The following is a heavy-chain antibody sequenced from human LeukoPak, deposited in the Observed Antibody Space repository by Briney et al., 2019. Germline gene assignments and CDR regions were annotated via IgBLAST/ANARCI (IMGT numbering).Heavy chain of an antibody. CDR2: IGTAGDT. Sequence: PGGSLRLSCAASGFTFSSYDMHWVRQATGKGLVWVSAIGTAGDTYYPGSVKGRFTISRENAKNSLYLQMNSLRAGDTAVYYCARASGSYYYGMDVWGQGTTVTVSS. CDR3: ARASGSYYYGMDV. CDR1: GFTFSSYD. V-gene: IGHV3-13*01. D-gene: IGHD1-26*01. J-gene: IGHJ6*02.